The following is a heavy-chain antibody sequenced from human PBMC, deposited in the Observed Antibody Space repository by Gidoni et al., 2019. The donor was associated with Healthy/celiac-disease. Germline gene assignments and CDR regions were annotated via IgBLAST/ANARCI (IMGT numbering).Heavy chain of an antibody. V-gene: IGHV3-15*01. CDR3: TTDYYDSSGYLTHFDY. J-gene: IGHJ4*02. CDR1: GFTFSNAW. D-gene: IGHD3-22*01. CDR2: IKSKTDGGTT. Sequence: EVQLVESGGGLVKPGGSLRLSCAASGFTFSNAWMSWVRQAPGKGLEWVGRIKSKTDGGTTDYAAPVKGRFTISRDDSKNTLYLQMNSLKTEDTAVYYCTTDYYDSSGYLTHFDYWGQGTLVTVSS.